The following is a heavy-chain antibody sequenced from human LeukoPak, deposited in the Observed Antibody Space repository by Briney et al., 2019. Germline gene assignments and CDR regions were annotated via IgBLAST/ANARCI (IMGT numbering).Heavy chain of an antibody. CDR3: ARGRTWNYSWFDP. Sequence: SETLSLTCTVSGGSISSGSYYWSWIRQPAGKGLEWIGRIYTSGSTNYNPSLKSRVTISVDTSKNQFSLNLSSVTAAGTSVYYCARGRTWNYSWFDPWGQGTLVTVSS. CDR2: IYTSGST. V-gene: IGHV4-61*02. CDR1: GGSISSGSYY. J-gene: IGHJ5*02. D-gene: IGHD1-1*01.